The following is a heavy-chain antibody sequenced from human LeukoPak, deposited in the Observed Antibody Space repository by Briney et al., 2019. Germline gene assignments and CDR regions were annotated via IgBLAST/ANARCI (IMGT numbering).Heavy chain of an antibody. V-gene: IGHV3-74*01. D-gene: IGHD1-26*01. CDR1: GFTFSSYW. CDR3: ATHSSETYSRVPY. CDR2: INSDGSTT. J-gene: IGHJ4*02. Sequence: GGSLRLSCAASGFTFSSYWMYWVRQAPGKGLVWVSRINSDGSTTSYADFVKGRFTISRDNAKNTLYLQMNSLRAEDTAVYFCATHSSETYSRVPYWGRGTLVTVSS.